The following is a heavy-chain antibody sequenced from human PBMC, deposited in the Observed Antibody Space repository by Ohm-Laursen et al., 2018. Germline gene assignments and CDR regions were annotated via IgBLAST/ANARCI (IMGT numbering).Heavy chain of an antibody. CDR3: ARCKQPRDYYGMDV. CDR2: ISSSGSTI. V-gene: IGHV3-11*01. J-gene: IGHJ6*02. CDR1: GFSFSDYY. Sequence: SLRLSCTASGFSFSDYYMSWIRQAPGKGLEWVSYISSSGSTIYYADSVMGRFTISRDNAKNSLYLQMNSLRAEDTAVYYCARCKQPRDYYGMDVWGQGTTVTVPS. D-gene: IGHD6-13*01.